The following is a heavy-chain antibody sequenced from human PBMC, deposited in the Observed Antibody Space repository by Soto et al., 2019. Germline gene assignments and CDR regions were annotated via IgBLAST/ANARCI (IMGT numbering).Heavy chain of an antibody. V-gene: IGHV3-21*01. CDR3: ARDPMITFGGVIVIRAFDI. J-gene: IGHJ3*02. D-gene: IGHD3-16*02. CDR2: ISSSSSYI. Sequence: GGSLRLSCAASGFTFSSYSMNWVRQAPGKGLEWVSSISSSSSYIYYADSVKGRFTIYRDNAKNSLYLQMNSLRAEDTAVYFCARDPMITFGGVIVIRAFDIWGQGTMVTVSS. CDR1: GFTFSSYS.